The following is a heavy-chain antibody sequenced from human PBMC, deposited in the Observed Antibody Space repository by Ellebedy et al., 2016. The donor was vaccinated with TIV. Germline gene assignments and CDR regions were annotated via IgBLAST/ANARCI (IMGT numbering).Heavy chain of an antibody. Sequence: ASVKVSCKASGGTFSSYAISWVRQAPGQGLEWMGRIIPILGIANYAQKFQGRVTITADKSTSTAYMELSSLRSEDTAVYYCATHASISGYYYVGFDYWGQGTLVTVSS. CDR2: IIPILGIA. CDR3: ATHASISGYYYVGFDY. CDR1: GGTFSSYA. V-gene: IGHV1-69*04. J-gene: IGHJ4*02. D-gene: IGHD3-22*01.